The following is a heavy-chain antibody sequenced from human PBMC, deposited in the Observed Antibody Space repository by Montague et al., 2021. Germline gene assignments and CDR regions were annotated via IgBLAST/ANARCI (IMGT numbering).Heavy chain of an antibody. CDR2: TSNDGTFK. CDR3: AKPIVPTGTWFFDL. J-gene: IGHJ2*01. CDR1: GFTFRNSA. V-gene: IGHV3-30*18. D-gene: IGHD1-1*01. Sequence: SLRLSCAASGFTFRNSAMHWVRQAPGKGLEWVAATSNDGTFKYYVDSVKGRFTISRDSSMNTLYLQMNSLRPEDTAVYYCAKPIVPTGTWFFDLWGRGILVTVSS.